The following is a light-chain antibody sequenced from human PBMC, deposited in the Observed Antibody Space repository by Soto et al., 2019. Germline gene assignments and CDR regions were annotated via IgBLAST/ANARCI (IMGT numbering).Light chain of an antibody. Sequence: DIQMTQSPSTLSASVGDRVTITCRASRSIGTLLAWYQQRPGKAPKLLVYGVSSLETGVPSRFSGSGSGTEFALTICSLQPDDFATYYCQYYNTFSGTFGQGTKVDIK. V-gene: IGKV1-5*01. CDR3: QYYNTFSGT. J-gene: IGKJ1*01. CDR1: RSIGTL. CDR2: GVS.